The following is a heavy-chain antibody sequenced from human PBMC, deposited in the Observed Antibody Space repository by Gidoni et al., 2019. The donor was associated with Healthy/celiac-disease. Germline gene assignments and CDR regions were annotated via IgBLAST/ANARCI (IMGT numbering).Heavy chain of an antibody. CDR3: ARAQYYDILTGTESRYYYYGMDV. CDR2: ISYDGSNK. J-gene: IGHJ6*02. D-gene: IGHD3-9*01. Sequence: QVQLVESGGGVVQPGRSLRLSCAASGFTFSSYAMHWVRQAPGKGLAWVAVISYDGSNKYYADSVKGRFTISRDNSKNTLYLQMNSLRAEDTAVYYCARAQYYDILTGTESRYYYYGMDVWGQGTTVTVSS. CDR1: GFTFSSYA. V-gene: IGHV3-30-3*01.